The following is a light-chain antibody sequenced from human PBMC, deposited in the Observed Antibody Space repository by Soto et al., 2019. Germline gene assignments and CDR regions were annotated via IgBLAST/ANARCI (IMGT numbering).Light chain of an antibody. CDR3: QHYYNYPCT. CDR2: AAS. Sequence: AVLLTQSPSSFSASMGDRATITCRASQDIHNYLAWYQQVPGKAPKLLLYAASILQTGVPSRFSGSGSGTAFTLTIDGLQSEDLATYFCQHYYNYPCTFGQGTTVEN. CDR1: QDIHNY. V-gene: IGKV1-8*01. J-gene: IGKJ1*01.